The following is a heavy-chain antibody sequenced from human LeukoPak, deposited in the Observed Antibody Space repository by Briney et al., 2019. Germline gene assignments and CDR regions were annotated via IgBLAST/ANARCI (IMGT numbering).Heavy chain of an antibody. CDR2: ISDSDGNT. CDR1: GFMFRSYG. Sequence: PGGSLRLSCAASGFMFRSYGMSWVRQAPGKGLEWVSAISDSDGNTYYADSVKGRFTISRDNSKNTLYLQMYSLRAEDTAVYYCAKERGGEFDYWGQGTLVTVSS. D-gene: IGHD2-21*01. J-gene: IGHJ4*02. CDR3: AKERGGEFDY. V-gene: IGHV3-23*01.